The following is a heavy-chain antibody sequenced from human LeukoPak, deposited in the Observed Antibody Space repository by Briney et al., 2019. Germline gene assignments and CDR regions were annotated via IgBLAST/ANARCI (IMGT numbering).Heavy chain of an antibody. D-gene: IGHD1-26*01. CDR1: GYTFTGYY. V-gene: IGHV1-2*06. Sequence: GASVKVSCKASGYTFTGYYMHWVRQAPGQGLEWMGRINPDSGGTNYAQKFQGRVTMTRDTSISTAYMELSSLRSEDTAVYYCAEGQGSSLDYWGQGTLVTVSS. CDR2: INPDSGGT. CDR3: AEGQGSSLDY. J-gene: IGHJ4*02.